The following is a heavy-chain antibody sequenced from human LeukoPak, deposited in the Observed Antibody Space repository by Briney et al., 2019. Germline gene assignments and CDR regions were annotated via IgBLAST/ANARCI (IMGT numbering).Heavy chain of an antibody. CDR3: ARGGGRTGDAFDI. CDR1: GYTFSNYD. J-gene: IGHJ3*02. Sequence: SVKVSCKASGYTFSNYDISWVRQAPGQGLEWMGWISGYNGNTNYAQKFQGRVTMTTDTSTSTVYMELRSLRSDDTAVYYCARGGGRTGDAFDIWGQGTKVTVSS. D-gene: IGHD3-16*01. CDR2: ISGYNGNT. V-gene: IGHV1-18*01.